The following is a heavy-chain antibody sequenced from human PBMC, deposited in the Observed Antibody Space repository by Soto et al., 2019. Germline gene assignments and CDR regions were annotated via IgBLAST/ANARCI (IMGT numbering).Heavy chain of an antibody. V-gene: IGHV4-31*03. CDR2: IYYSGST. J-gene: IGHJ4*02. Sequence: PSETLSLTCTVSGGSISSGGYYWSWIRQHPGKGLEWIGYIYYSGSTYYNPSLKSRVTISVDTSKNQFSLKLSSVTAADTAVYYCARVAPAYYDSSGYYPLDYWGQGTLVTVSS. CDR3: ARVAPAYYDSSGYYPLDY. CDR1: GGSISSGGYY. D-gene: IGHD3-22*01.